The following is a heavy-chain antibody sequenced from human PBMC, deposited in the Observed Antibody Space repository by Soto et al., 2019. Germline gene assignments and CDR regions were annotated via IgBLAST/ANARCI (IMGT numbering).Heavy chain of an antibody. J-gene: IGHJ4*02. D-gene: IGHD6-6*01. CDR3: ARQGRSISFDY. V-gene: IGHV4-39*01. Sequence: SETLSLTCTVSGGSISSSSYYWGWIRQPPGKGLEWIGSIYYCGSTYYNPSLKSRVTISVDTSKNQFSLKLSSVTAADTAVYYCARQGRSISFDYWGQGTLVTVSS. CDR1: GGSISSSSYY. CDR2: IYYCGST.